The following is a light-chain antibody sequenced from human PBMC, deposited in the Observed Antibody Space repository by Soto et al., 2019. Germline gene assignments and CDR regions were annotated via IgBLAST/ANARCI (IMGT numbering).Light chain of an antibody. V-gene: IGKV1-5*01. Sequence: DVQMPQSHSTLSASAGDRVAITCRASQSMSSWLAWYQQKPGKAPNLLIYDASSLQSGVPSRFSGSGSGTEFTLTISSLQPDDFATYYCQHYRTFGQGTKVDIK. CDR1: QSMSSW. J-gene: IGKJ1*01. CDR3: QHYRT. CDR2: DAS.